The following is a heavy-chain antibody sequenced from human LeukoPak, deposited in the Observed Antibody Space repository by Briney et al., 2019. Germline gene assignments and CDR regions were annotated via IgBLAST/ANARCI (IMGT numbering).Heavy chain of an antibody. D-gene: IGHD5-24*01. CDR2: INHSGST. Sequence: SETLSLTCAVYGGSFSGYYWSWIRQPPGKGLEWIGEINHSGSTNYNPSLKSRVTISVDTSKNQFSLKLGSVTAADTAVYYCARPLGYNQEFDYWGQGTLVTVSS. CDR3: ARPLGYNQEFDY. J-gene: IGHJ4*02. V-gene: IGHV4-34*01. CDR1: GGSFSGYY.